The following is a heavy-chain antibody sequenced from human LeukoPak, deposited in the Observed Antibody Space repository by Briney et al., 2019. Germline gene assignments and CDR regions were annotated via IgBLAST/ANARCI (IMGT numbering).Heavy chain of an antibody. CDR3: AKENLLTGYYYFDY. D-gene: IGHD3-9*01. CDR2: INSDGSST. Sequence: GGSLRLSCAASGFTFSSYWMHWVRQAPGKGLVWVSRINSDGSSTSYADSVKGRFTISRDNAKNTLYLQMNSLRAEDTAVYYCAKENLLTGYYYFDYWGQGTLVTVSS. J-gene: IGHJ4*02. CDR1: GFTFSSYW. V-gene: IGHV3-74*01.